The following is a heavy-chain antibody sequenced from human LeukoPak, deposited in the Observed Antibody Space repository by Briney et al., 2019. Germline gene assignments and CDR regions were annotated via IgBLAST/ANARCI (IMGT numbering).Heavy chain of an antibody. V-gene: IGHV4-31*03. CDR2: IYYSGST. CDR3: ARVATQFIWFGELWVDYFDY. J-gene: IGHJ4*02. Sequence: SETLSLTCTVSGGSISSGGYYWSWIRQHPGKGLEWIGYIYYSGSTYYNPSLKSRVTISVDTSKNQFSLKLSSVTAADTAVYYCARVATQFIWFGELWVDYFDYWGQGTLVTVSS. D-gene: IGHD3-10*01. CDR1: GGSISSGGYY.